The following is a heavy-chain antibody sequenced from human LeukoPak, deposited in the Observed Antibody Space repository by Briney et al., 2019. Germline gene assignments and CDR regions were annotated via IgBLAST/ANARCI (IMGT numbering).Heavy chain of an antibody. CDR1: GGSISSGGYY. Sequence: PSETLSLTCTVSGGSISSGGYYWSWIRQHPGKGLEWIGYIYYSGSTYYNPSLKSRVTISVDTSKNQFSLQLNSVTPEDTAVYYCARSDYGDHPFDYWGQGTLVTVSS. J-gene: IGHJ4*02. CDR2: IYYSGST. CDR3: ARSDYGDHPFDY. V-gene: IGHV4-31*03. D-gene: IGHD4-17*01.